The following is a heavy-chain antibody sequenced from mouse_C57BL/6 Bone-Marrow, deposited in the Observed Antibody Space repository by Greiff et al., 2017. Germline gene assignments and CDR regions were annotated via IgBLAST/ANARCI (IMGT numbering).Heavy chain of an antibody. D-gene: IGHD1-1*01. J-gene: IGHJ1*03. CDR1: GYTFTSYT. V-gene: IGHV1-4*01. CDR3: ARGDDYGSNYSDWYVDV. Sequence: VQLQQSGAELARPGASVKMSCKASGYTFTSYTMHWVKQRPGQGLDWIGYINPSSGYTKYTQKFKDTATLTADKSSSTAYMQLSSLTSEDSAVVYCARGDDYGSNYSDWYVDVWGKGTTVTVSS. CDR2: INPSSGYT.